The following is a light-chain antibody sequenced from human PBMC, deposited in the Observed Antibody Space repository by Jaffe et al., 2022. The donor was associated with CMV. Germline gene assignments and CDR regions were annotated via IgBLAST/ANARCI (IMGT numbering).Light chain of an antibody. V-gene: IGKV2-28*01. CDR3: MQALQTPWT. Sequence: DIVMTQSPLSLPVTPGEPASISCRSSQSLLHGNGYNYLSWYVQKPGQSPQLLIYLGSDRASGVPDRFSGSGLGTYFTLKISRVEAEDVGVYYCMQALQTPWTFGQGTKVDIK. CDR2: LGS. J-gene: IGKJ1*01. CDR1: QSLLHGNGYNY.